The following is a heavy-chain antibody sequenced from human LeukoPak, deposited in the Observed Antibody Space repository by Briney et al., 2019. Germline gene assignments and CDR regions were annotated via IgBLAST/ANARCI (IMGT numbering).Heavy chain of an antibody. V-gene: IGHV1-8*01. CDR1: GYTFTSYG. CDR2: MNPNSGNT. D-gene: IGHD5-12*01. J-gene: IGHJ6*02. CDR3: ARGPRGYSGYDAPIDYYYYGMDV. Sequence: ASVKVSCKASGYTFTSYGINWVRQATGQGLEWMGWMNPNSGNTGYAQKFQGRVTMTRNTSISTAYMELSSLRSEDTAVYYCARGPRGYSGYDAPIDYYYYGMDVWGQGTTVTVSS.